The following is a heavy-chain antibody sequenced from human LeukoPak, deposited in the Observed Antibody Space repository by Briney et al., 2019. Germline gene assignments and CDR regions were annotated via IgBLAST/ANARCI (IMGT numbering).Heavy chain of an antibody. J-gene: IGHJ4*02. CDR1: GFTVISNH. V-gene: IGHV3-53*01. CDR2: IYSSGGT. CDR3: AREGVSGSYFDY. D-gene: IGHD6-19*01. Sequence: GGSLRLSCAPSGFTVISNHMSWVRQAPGKGLEWVSVIYSSGGTYYADSVKGRFTISRDNSKLYLQMNSLRPEDTAMYCCAREGVSGSYFDYWGQGTLVTVSS.